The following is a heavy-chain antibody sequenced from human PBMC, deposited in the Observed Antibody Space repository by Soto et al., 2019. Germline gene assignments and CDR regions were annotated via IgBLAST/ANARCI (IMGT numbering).Heavy chain of an antibody. CDR2: IYYSGST. CDR3: AGSVIALDY. J-gene: IGHJ4*02. Sequence: SETLSLTCTVSGGSISSYDWSWIRQHPGKGLEWIGYIYYSGSTYYNPSLKSRVTISVDTSKNQFSLKLSSVTAADTAVYYCAGSVIALDYWGQGTLVTAPQ. V-gene: IGHV4-59*06. D-gene: IGHD2-21*01. CDR1: GGSISSYD.